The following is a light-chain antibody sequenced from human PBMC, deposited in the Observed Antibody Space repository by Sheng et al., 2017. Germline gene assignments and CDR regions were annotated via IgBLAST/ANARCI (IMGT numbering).Light chain of an antibody. CDR2: DVT. Sequence: QSALTQPASVSGSPGQSITISCTGTSSDVGAYNYVSWYQQHPGKAPKLILYDVTKWPSGFPNRFSGSKSGNTASLTISGLLAEDEADYYCSSYTTISTYVFGTGTKVTVL. V-gene: IGLV2-14*03. J-gene: IGLJ1*01. CDR1: SSDVGAYNY. CDR3: SSYTTISTYV.